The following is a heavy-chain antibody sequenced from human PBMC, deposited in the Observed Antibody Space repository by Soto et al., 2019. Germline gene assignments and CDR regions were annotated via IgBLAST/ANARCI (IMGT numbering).Heavy chain of an antibody. V-gene: IGHV4-4*02. J-gene: IGHJ4*01. Sequence: QVQLQASGPGLVKPSGTLSLTCAVSGGSISSTNWWSWVRQPPGKGLEWIGEIYHSGTTNYNPSLNSRVTIPVDKSKNQSALKLSSVTAADTAVYYCAIGGGYGSEGLDYWGQGTLVTVSS. CDR2: IYHSGTT. CDR3: AIGGGYGSEGLDY. D-gene: IGHD3-10*01. CDR1: GGSISSTNW.